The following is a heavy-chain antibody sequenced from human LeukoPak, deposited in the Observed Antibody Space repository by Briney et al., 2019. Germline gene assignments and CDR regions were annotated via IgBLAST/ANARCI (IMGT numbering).Heavy chain of an antibody. J-gene: IGHJ4*02. CDR3: AKDSSSYYDFWSGYPGGDY. CDR2: IYSGGST. D-gene: IGHD3-3*01. V-gene: IGHV3-66*01. Sequence: PGGSLRLSCAASGFTVSSNYMSWVRQAPGKGLEWVSVIYSGGSTYYADSVKGRFTISRDKSKNTLYLQMNSLRAEDTAVYYCAKDSSSYYDFWSGYPGGDYWGQGTLVTVSS. CDR1: GFTVSSNY.